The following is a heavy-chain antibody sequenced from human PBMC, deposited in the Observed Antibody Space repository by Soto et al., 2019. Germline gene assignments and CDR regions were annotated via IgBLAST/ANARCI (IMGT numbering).Heavy chain of an antibody. Sequence: SETLSLTCTVSGGSISSGGYYWSWIRQHPGKGLEWIGYIYYSGSTYYSPSLKSRVTISVDTSKNQFSLKLSSVTTADTAVYYCARDRSSSSEGGYYYYYGMDVWGQGTTVTVSS. CDR3: ARDRSSSSEGGYYYYYGMDV. V-gene: IGHV4-31*03. CDR1: GGSISSGGYY. D-gene: IGHD6-6*01. CDR2: IYYSGST. J-gene: IGHJ6*02.